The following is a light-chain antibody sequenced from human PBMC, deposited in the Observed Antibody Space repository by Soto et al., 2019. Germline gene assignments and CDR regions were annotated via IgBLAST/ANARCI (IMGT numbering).Light chain of an antibody. CDR1: QGISSA. CDR2: DAS. CDR3: QQFNSYPHGLT. J-gene: IGKJ4*01. Sequence: AIQLTQSPSSLSASVGDRVTITCRASQGISSALAWYQQKPGKAPKLLIYDASSLESGVPSRFSGSGSETDFTLTISSLQPEDFVTYYCQQFNSYPHGLTFGGGTKVEIK. V-gene: IGKV1-13*02.